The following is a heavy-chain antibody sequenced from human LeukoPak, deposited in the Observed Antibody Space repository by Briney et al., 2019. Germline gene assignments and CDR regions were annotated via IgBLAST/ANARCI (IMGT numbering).Heavy chain of an antibody. D-gene: IGHD4-17*01. CDR1: GYTFTSYY. CDR3: ATTVTRYYGMDV. Sequence: ASVKVSCKASGYTFTSYYMHWVRQAPGQGLEWMGIINPSGGSTSCAQKFQGRVTMTRDTSTSTVYMELSSLRSEDTAVYYCATTVTRYYGMDVWGQGTTVTVSS. V-gene: IGHV1-46*01. CDR2: INPSGGST. J-gene: IGHJ6*02.